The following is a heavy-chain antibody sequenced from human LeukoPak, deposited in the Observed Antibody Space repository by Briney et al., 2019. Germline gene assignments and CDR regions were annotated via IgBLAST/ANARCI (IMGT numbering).Heavy chain of an antibody. D-gene: IGHD1-14*01. V-gene: IGHV1-46*01. Sequence: ASVKVSCKASGYTFTSYYMHWVRQAPGQGLEWMGIINPSGGSTSDAQKFQGRVTMTRDTSTSTVYMELSSLRSEDTAVYYCARDVEAARTYDYWGQGTLVTVSS. J-gene: IGHJ4*02. CDR2: INPSGGST. CDR3: ARDVEAARTYDY. CDR1: GYTFTSYY.